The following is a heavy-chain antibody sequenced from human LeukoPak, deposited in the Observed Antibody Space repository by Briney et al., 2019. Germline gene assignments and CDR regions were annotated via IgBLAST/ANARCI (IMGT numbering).Heavy chain of an antibody. Sequence: GGSLRLSCAASGFTFSSYWMSWVRQAPGKWLEWVANIKQDGSEKYYVDSVKGRFTISRDNAKNSLYLQMNSLRAEDTAVYYCARDGHDYIWGSYLNWGQGTLVTVSS. J-gene: IGHJ4*02. V-gene: IGHV3-7*01. D-gene: IGHD3-16*02. CDR2: IKQDGSEK. CDR3: ARDGHDYIWGSYLN. CDR1: GFTFSSYW.